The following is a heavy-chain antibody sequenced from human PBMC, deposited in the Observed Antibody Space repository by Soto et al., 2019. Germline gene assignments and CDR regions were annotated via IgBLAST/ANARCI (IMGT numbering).Heavy chain of an antibody. CDR2: IRSKGYGGTI. J-gene: IGHJ6*02. D-gene: IGHD1-1*01. V-gene: IGHV3-49*04. Sequence: PGGSLRLSGTGSGFTFGDKAVSWVRQDPGKGLEWVGFIRSKGYGGTIEYAASVKGRFTISRDDSKSIAYLQMNSLKTEDTAVYYCTRAGIDKTGTTHYYYGMDVWGQGITVTVSS. CDR3: TRAGIDKTGTTHYYYGMDV. CDR1: GFTFGDKA.